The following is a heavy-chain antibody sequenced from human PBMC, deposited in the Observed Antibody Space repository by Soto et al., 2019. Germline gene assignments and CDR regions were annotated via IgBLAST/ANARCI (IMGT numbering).Heavy chain of an antibody. CDR3: ARGGGVGVAGSAAFDM. J-gene: IGHJ3*02. Sequence: QLHLVQSGAVVKKPGASVTVSCSASGYPVTAYYMHWVRQAPGRGLEWMGGINPATGAAKYTQTFPGRVTMARDTSTSTVFMALSGLTSEDTAVFYCARGGGVGVAGSAAFDMWGQGTLVTVSS. CDR1: GYPVTAYY. D-gene: IGHD3-3*01. V-gene: IGHV1-2*02. CDR2: INPATGAA.